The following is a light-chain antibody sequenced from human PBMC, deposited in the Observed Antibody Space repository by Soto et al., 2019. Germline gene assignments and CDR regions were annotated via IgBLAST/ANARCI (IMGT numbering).Light chain of an antibody. CDR3: QQYGNSPPLT. V-gene: IGKV3-20*01. CDR1: QSISSGY. Sequence: EIVLTQSPGTLSLSPGERAALSCRASQSISSGYLAWYQHKPGQAPRLLIYGASSRATAIPDRFSGSGSGTDFTLTISRLEPEDFAVYYCQQYGNSPPLTFGGGTNVEIK. CDR2: GAS. J-gene: IGKJ4*01.